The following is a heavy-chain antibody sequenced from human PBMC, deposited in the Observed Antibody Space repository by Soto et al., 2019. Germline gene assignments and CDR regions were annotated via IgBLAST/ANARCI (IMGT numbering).Heavy chain of an antibody. CDR2: IWFDGSNK. D-gene: IGHD2-15*01. CDR3: ARGQLPAATTYFDF. J-gene: IGHJ4*02. Sequence: QVHLVESGGGVVQPGGPLSLSCAASGLTFSSYAFHWVPQAPGKGLEWVAIIWFDGSNKYYADSVKGRFSISRDNSKNTLFLQMDSLRAEDTDVYYCARGQLPAATTYFDFWGQGTLVIVSS. CDR1: GLTFSSYA. V-gene: IGHV3-33*01.